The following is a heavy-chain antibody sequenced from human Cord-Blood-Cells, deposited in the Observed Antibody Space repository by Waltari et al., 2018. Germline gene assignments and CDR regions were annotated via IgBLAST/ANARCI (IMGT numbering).Heavy chain of an antibody. CDR2: NYWDDDK. CDR3: AHRRQSSSSNWFDP. V-gene: IGHV2-5*02. Sequence: QITLKESGPTLVKPTQTLTLTCTFSGFSLSTSGVGVGWIRQPPGKALEWLALNYWDDDKRYSPSLKSRLTITKDTSKNQVVLTMTNMDPVDTATYYCAHRRQSSSSNWFDPWGQGTLVTVSS. J-gene: IGHJ5*02. CDR1: GFSLSTSGVG. D-gene: IGHD6-6*01.